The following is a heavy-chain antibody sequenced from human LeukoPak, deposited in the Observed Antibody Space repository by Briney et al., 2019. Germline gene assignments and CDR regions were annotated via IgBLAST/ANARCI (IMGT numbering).Heavy chain of an antibody. J-gene: IGHJ6*02. CDR1: GFTVSSNY. Sequence: PGGSLRLSCAASGFTVSSNYMSWVRQAPGKGLEWVSVIYSGGSTYYADSVKGRFTISRHNSKNTLYLQMSSLRAEDTAVYYCARGRVITTKDYYYGMDVWGQGTMATVSS. V-gene: IGHV3-53*04. CDR3: ARGRVITTKDYYYGMDV. D-gene: IGHD3-22*01. CDR2: IYSGGST.